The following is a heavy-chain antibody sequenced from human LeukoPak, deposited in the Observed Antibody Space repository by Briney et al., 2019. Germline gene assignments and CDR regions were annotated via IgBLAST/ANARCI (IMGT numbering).Heavy chain of an antibody. D-gene: IGHD3-10*01. CDR1: GFTFSSYE. J-gene: IGHJ4*02. V-gene: IGHV3-48*03. CDR2: ISSSGSTI. CDR3: SRLSAMLRGPEPFYYFEY. Sequence: GGSLRLSCAASGFTFSSYEMNWVRQAPGKGLEWVSYISSSGSTIYYADSVKGRFTISRDSAKNSLFLQRNNLRAEDTAVYYCSRLSAMLRGPEPFYYFEYWGQGILVTVSS.